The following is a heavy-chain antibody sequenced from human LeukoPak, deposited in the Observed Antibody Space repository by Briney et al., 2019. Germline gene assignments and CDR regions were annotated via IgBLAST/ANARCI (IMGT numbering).Heavy chain of an antibody. J-gene: IGHJ4*02. CDR2: ISAYNGNT. V-gene: IGHV1-18*01. CDR1: GYTFTSYG. Sequence: ASVKVSCKACGYTFTSYGISWVRQAPGQGLEWMGWISAYNGNTNYAQKLQGGVTMTTDTSTSTAYMELRSLRSDDTAVYYCARSFIEYSSSPDDYWGQGTLVTVSS. D-gene: IGHD6-6*01. CDR3: ARSFIEYSSSPDDY.